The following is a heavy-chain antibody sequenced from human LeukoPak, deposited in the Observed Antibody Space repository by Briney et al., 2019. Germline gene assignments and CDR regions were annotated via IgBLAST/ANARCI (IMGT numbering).Heavy chain of an antibody. CDR3: AREPIYGSGSYSAAFDI. CDR2: ISAYNGNT. Sequence: ASVKVSCKASGYTFTSYGISWVRQAPGQGLEWMGWISAYNGNTNYAQKLQGRVTMTTDTSTSTAYMELRSLRSDDTAVYYCAREPIYGSGSYSAAFDIWGQGTMVTVSS. J-gene: IGHJ3*02. CDR1: GYTFTSYG. V-gene: IGHV1-18*01. D-gene: IGHD3-10*01.